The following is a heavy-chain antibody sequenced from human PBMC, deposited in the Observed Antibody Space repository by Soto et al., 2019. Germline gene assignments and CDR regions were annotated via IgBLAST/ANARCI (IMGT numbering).Heavy chain of an antibody. D-gene: IGHD3-3*01. V-gene: IGHV1-8*01. J-gene: IGHJ5*02. CDR2: MNPNSGNT. CDR1: GYTFTSYD. Sequence: QVQLVQSGAEVKKPGASVKVSCKASGYTFTSYDINWVRQATGQGLEWMGWMNPNSGNTGYAQKFKGRVTVTRNTSISTAYMELSSLRSEDTAVYYCARGRRRITIFGVVIRDNWFDPWGQGTLVTVSS. CDR3: ARGRRRITIFGVVIRDNWFDP.